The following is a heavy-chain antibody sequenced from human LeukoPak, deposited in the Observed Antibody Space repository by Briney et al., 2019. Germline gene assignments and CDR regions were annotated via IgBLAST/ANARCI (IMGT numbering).Heavy chain of an antibody. Sequence: SETLSLTCTVSGGSISSYYWSWIRQPPGKGLEWIGDIYYSGSTNYNPSLKSRVTISVDTSKNQFSLKLSSVTAAATAVYYCARELMGGGSYRTGAFDIWGQGTMVTVSS. J-gene: IGHJ3*02. CDR2: IYYSGST. D-gene: IGHD1-26*01. CDR1: GGSISSYY. CDR3: ARELMGGGSYRTGAFDI. V-gene: IGHV4-59*01.